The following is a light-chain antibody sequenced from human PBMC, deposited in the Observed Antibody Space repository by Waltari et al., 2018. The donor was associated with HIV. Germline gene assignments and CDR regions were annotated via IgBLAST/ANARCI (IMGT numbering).Light chain of an antibody. CDR3: QQYNRPWT. V-gene: IGKV1-5*03. Sequence: DIQMTQSPSTLSASVGDRVTITCRARQSISTWLAWYQQKPGKAPKLLIYKASTLESGVPSRFSGSGSGTEFTLTISSLQPDDFATCYCQQYNRPWTFGQGTKVEIK. CDR2: KAS. J-gene: IGKJ1*01. CDR1: QSISTW.